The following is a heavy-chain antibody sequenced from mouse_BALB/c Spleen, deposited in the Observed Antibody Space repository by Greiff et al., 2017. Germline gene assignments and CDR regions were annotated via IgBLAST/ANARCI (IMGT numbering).Heavy chain of an antibody. CDR3: ARLDGNYVEAWFAY. J-gene: IGHJ3*01. CDR1: EYEFPSHD. D-gene: IGHD2-1*01. V-gene: IGHV5-2*01. CDR2: INSDGGST. Sequence: EVQRVESGGGLVQPGESLKLSCESNEYEFPSHDMSWVRKTPEKRLELVAAINSDGGSTYYPDTMERRFIISRDNTKKTLYLQMSSLRSEDTALYYCARLDGNYVEAWFAYWGQGTLVTVSA.